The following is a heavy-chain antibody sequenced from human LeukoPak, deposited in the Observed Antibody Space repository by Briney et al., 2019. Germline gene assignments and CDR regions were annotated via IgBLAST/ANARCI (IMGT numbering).Heavy chain of an antibody. D-gene: IGHD2-15*01. CDR3: ARGSEGYCSGGGCYYGMDV. V-gene: IGHV3-21*01. J-gene: IGHJ6*01. Sequence: SGGSLRLSCAASGFTFSSYTMNWVRQAPGKGLEWVSYISSSSSYIYYADSVKGRFTISRDNAENSLYLQMNSLRAEDTAVYYCARGSEGYCSGGGCYYGMDVWGQGATVTVSS. CDR2: ISSSSSYI. CDR1: GFTFSSYT.